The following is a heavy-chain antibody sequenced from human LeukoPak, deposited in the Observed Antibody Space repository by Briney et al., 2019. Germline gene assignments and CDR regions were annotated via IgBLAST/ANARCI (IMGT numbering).Heavy chain of an antibody. CDR1: GFTFSSYG. J-gene: IGHJ4*02. V-gene: IGHV3-30*02. CDR2: MRFDGSNK. D-gene: IGHD1-26*01. CDR3: ARNRARSGSYGLDY. Sequence: GGSLRLSCAGSGFTFSSYGMHWVRQAPGKGLEWVAFMRFDGSNKYYADSVKGRFTISRDNSKNTLYLQMNSLRAEDTAVYYCARNRARSGSYGLDYWGQGTLVTVSS.